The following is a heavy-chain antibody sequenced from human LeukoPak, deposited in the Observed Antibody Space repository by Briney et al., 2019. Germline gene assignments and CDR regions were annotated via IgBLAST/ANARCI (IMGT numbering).Heavy chain of an antibody. CDR3: FLGGLRGWRQEGGILAY. V-gene: IGHV4-39*01. CDR1: GGSISSSSYY. D-gene: IGHD3-16*01. J-gene: IGHJ4*02. CDR2: IYYSGST. Sequence: SETLSLTCTVSGGSISSSSYYWGWIRQPPGKGLEWIGSIYYSGSTYYNPSLKSRVTISVDTSKNQFSLKLSSVTAADTAVYYCFLGGLRGWRQEGGILAYWGQGTLVTVSS.